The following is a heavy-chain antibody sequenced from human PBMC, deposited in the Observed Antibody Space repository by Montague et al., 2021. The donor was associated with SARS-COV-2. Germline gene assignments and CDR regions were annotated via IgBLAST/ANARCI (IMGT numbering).Heavy chain of an antibody. V-gene: IGHV3-7*01. CDR3: ARDMGTVTTEHYYYHGMDV. CDR1: GFTFSSYW. Sequence: SLRLSCAASGFTFSSYWMSWVRQAPGKGLEWVANIKQDGSEKYYVDSVKGRFTISRDNAKNSLYLQMNSLRAEDTAVYYCARDMGTVTTEHYYYHGMDVWGQGTTVTVSS. D-gene: IGHD4-17*01. CDR2: IKQDGSEK. J-gene: IGHJ6*02.